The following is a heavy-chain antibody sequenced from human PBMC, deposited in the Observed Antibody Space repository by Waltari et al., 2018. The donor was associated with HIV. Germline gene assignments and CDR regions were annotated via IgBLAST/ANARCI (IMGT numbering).Heavy chain of an antibody. J-gene: IGHJ6*02. D-gene: IGHD6-19*01. Sequence: QVQLQQWGAGLLKPSETLSLTCAVYGASFSGYYWTWIRQSPVKGLEWIGEIDQSGSNNYNPSLKSRVTMVVDPSKKQFSLRLTSATAADTAVYCCARMRAVAVAGDWGWDHYYYGLDVWGQGTTVTVS. CDR3: ARMRAVAVAGDWGWDHYYYGLDV. V-gene: IGHV4-34*01. CDR1: GASFSGYY. CDR2: IDQSGSN.